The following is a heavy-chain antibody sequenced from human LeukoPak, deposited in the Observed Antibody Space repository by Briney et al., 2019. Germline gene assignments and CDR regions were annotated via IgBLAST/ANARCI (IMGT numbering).Heavy chain of an antibody. J-gene: IGHJ4*02. D-gene: IGHD4-17*01. CDR2: IYFGGTT. Sequence: GGSLTLFCAASGFTVSSNYMTWVRQAPGQGLEWVSVIYFGGTTYYADSVKGRFTISRDNSKNTLYLQMNSLRAEDTAVYYCASQGMTTAADYYFDYWGQGTLVTVSS. CDR1: GFTVSSNY. V-gene: IGHV3-53*01. CDR3: ASQGMTTAADYYFDY.